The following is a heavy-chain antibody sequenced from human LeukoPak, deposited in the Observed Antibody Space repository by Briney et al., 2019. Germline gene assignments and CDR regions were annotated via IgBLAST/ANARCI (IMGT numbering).Heavy chain of an antibody. Sequence: ASVKVSCKVSGYTLTELSMHWVRQAPGQGLEWMGGIIPIFGTANYAQKFQGRVTITTDESTSTAYMELSSLRSEDTAVYYCAGLLRFLEWLPDAFDIWGQGTMVTVSS. J-gene: IGHJ3*02. CDR2: IIPIFGTA. CDR1: GYTLTELS. V-gene: IGHV1-69*05. D-gene: IGHD3-3*01. CDR3: AGLLRFLEWLPDAFDI.